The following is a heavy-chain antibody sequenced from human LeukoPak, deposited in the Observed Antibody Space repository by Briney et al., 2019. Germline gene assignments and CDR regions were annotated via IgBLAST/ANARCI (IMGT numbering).Heavy chain of an antibody. CDR2: ISRSSSYI. Sequence: GGSLRLSCAASGFTFRSYSVNWVRRARGRGLEGVSSISRSSSYIYYADSVRGRFTISRDNAKNSLSLQMNSLGAEDTAVYYCARDLESGFGELLREHYFDYWGQGTLVTVSS. V-gene: IGHV3-21*01. CDR3: ARDLESGFGELLREHYFDY. J-gene: IGHJ4*02. D-gene: IGHD3-10*01. CDR1: GFTFRSYS.